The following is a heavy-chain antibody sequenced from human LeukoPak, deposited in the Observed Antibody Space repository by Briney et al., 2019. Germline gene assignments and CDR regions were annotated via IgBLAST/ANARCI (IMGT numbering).Heavy chain of an antibody. V-gene: IGHV3-11*01. CDR1: GFTFSDYY. J-gene: IGHJ6*03. CDR2: ISGSGSTI. Sequence: GGSLRLSCAASGFTFSDYYMNWIRQAPGKGLELISYISGSGSTIYYADSVKGRFTISRDNAKNSLYLQMNSLRAEDTAVYYCARGVALPMDVWGKGTTVTISS. CDR3: ARGVALPMDV.